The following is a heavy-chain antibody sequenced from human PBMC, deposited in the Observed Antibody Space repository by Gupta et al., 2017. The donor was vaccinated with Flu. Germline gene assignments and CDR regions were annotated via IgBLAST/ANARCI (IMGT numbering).Heavy chain of an antibody. CDR1: GGSISSYY. V-gene: IGHV4-4*07. CDR2: IYTSGST. Sequence: QVQLQESGPGLVKPSETLSLPCTVSGGSISSYYWSWIRPPAGKGLEWIGRIYTSGSTNYNPSLKSRVTMSVDTSKNQFSLKLSSVTAADTAVYYCAREAWRLGIWDYWYFDLWGRGTLVTVSS. J-gene: IGHJ2*01. CDR3: AREAWRLGIWDYWYFDL. D-gene: IGHD7-27*01.